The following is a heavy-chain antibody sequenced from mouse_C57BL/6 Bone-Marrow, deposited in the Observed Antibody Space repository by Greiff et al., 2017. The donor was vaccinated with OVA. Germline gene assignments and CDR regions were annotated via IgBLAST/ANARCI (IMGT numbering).Heavy chain of an antibody. CDR1: GFTFTSYA. Sequence: EVKLEESGEGLVKPGGSLKLSCAASGFTFTSYAMSWVRQTPEQRLEWVAYISSGGDYTYYADTVKGRFTISRDNASNTLYLQMSSLKSEDTAMYYCTRYGYPIYYAMDYWGQGTSVTVSS. V-gene: IGHV5-9-1*02. D-gene: IGHD2-2*01. CDR2: ISSGGDYT. J-gene: IGHJ4*01. CDR3: TRYGYPIYYAMDY.